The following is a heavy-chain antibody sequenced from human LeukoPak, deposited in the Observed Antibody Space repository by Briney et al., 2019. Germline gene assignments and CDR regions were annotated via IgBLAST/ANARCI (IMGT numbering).Heavy chain of an antibody. CDR3: STLTSRGLSDS. Sequence: GGSLRLSCAASSFTFTNAWMNWVRQAPGKGLEWVGRIKSKADGETIDYAAPVKGRFTFSRDDSKNMLYLQMNSLKSEDTAVYYCSTLTSRGLSDSWGQGTLVTVSS. D-gene: IGHD1-20*01. J-gene: IGHJ4*02. V-gene: IGHV3-15*07. CDR1: SFTFTNAW. CDR2: IKSKADGETI.